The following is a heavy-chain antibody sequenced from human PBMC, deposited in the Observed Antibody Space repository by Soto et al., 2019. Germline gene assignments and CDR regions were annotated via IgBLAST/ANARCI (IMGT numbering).Heavy chain of an antibody. CDR2: ISGSGGST. CDR3: AGRGSGSYYDY. J-gene: IGHJ4*02. CDR1: GFTFSSYA. Sequence: EVQLLESGGGLVQPGGSLRLSCAASGFTFSSYAMRWVRQAPGKGLEWVSAISGSGGSTYYADSVKGRFTISRDNSKNTLDLQMNSLSAEDTAVYYCAGRGSGSYYDYWGQGTVVTVSS. V-gene: IGHV3-23*01. D-gene: IGHD1-26*01.